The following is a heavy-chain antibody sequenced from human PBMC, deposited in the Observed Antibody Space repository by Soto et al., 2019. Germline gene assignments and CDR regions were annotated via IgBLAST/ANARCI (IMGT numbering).Heavy chain of an antibody. D-gene: IGHD2-15*01. CDR1: GFTFSYG. Sequence: VQLLESGGGLIQPGGSLRLSCAASGFTFSYGIHWLRQAPGKSLEWVAYISYDSSNKFYGDSVKGRFTISRDNSKNTQFLQMNSLRAEDTAVYYCAKLVIGYCSGNTRDDYWGQGTLVAVSS. J-gene: IGHJ4*02. V-gene: IGHV3-30*18. CDR3: AKLVIGYCSGNTRDDY. CDR2: ISYDSSNK.